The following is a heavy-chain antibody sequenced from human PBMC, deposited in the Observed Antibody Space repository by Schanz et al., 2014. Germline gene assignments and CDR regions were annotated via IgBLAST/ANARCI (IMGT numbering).Heavy chain of an antibody. V-gene: IGHV3-23*04. J-gene: IGHJ4*02. Sequence: EVQLVESGGGLVKPGGSLRLSCAASGFTFENYALTWVRQVPGKGLEWVSAMNESHSTIYYADSVRGRFTISRDNSKNTLYLQMNSLRPEDTAVYYCAKYRGYYRVSGSYRELEYWGQGTLVTVSS. CDR1: GFTFENYA. CDR2: MNESHSTI. CDR3: AKYRGYYRVSGSYRELEY. D-gene: IGHD3-10*01.